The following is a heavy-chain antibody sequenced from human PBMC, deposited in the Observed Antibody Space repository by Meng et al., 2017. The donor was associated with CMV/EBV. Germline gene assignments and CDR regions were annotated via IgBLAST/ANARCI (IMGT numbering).Heavy chain of an antibody. CDR1: GFTFSSYW. D-gene: IGHD6-13*01. CDR3: AREAAAGAPDY. CDR2: INSDGSST. Sequence: GSLRLSCAASGFTFSSYWMHWVRQAPGKGLVWVSRINSDGSSTSYADSVKGRFTISRDNAKNTLYLQMNSLRAEDTAVYYCAREAAAGAPDYWGQGTLVTVSS. V-gene: IGHV3-74*01. J-gene: IGHJ4*02.